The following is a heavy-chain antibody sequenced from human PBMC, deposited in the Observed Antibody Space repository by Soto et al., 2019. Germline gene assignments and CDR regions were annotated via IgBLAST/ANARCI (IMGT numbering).Heavy chain of an antibody. CDR3: ARAEYISSWSPYYYYYGMDV. CDR1: GFTFDSYP. Sequence: QVQLVESGGGVVQPGRSLRLSCAVSGFTFDSYPMHWVRQAPGKGLEWVAVVSYDGTKEYYADSVKGRFTISRDNSKSTLSLQMNSLRADDTAVYYCARAEYISSWSPYYYYYGMDVWGQGTTVTVSS. V-gene: IGHV3-30*14. D-gene: IGHD6-13*01. J-gene: IGHJ6*02. CDR2: VSYDGTKE.